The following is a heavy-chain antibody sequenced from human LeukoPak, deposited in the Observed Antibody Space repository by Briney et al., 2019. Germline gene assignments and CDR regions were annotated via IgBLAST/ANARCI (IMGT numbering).Heavy chain of an antibody. CDR2: IKQDGSEK. CDR3: ARVGPSNYYDSSEYFQH. V-gene: IGHV3-7*03. CDR1: GFTFSSYW. J-gene: IGHJ1*01. D-gene: IGHD3-22*01. Sequence: GGSLRLSCAASGFTFSSYWMSWVRQAPGKGLEWVANIKQDGSEKYYVDSVKGRFTISRDNAKNSLYLQMNSLKSEDTAVYYCARVGPSNYYDSSEYFQHWGQGTLVTVSS.